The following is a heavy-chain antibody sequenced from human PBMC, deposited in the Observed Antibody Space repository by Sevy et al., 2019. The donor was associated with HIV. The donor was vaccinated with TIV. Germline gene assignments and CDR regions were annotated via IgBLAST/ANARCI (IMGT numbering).Heavy chain of an antibody. CDR3: TTDLSWYYSGSGTNRLHRPGRYYMDV. V-gene: IGHV3-15*01. CDR2: IKSKTDGGTT. Sequence: GGSLRLSCAASGFTFSNAWMSWVRQAPGKGLEWVGRIKSKTDGGTTDYAAPVKGRFTISRDDSKNTLYLQMISLKTEDTAVYYCTTDLSWYYSGSGTNRLHRPGRYYMDVWGKGTTVTVSS. CDR1: GFTFSNAW. D-gene: IGHD3-10*01. J-gene: IGHJ6*03.